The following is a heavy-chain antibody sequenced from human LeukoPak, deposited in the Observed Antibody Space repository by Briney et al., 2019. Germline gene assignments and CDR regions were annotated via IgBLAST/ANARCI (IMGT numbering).Heavy chain of an antibody. V-gene: IGHV3-11*01. CDR3: ASYCSGGSCYYYGMDV. CDR1: GFTFSDYY. D-gene: IGHD2-15*01. CDR2: ISSSGSTI. Sequence: GGSLRLSCAASGFTFSDYYMSWIRQAPGKGLEWVSYISSSGSTIYYADSVKGRFTISRDNAKNSLYLQMNSLRAEDTAVYYCASYCSGGSCYYYGMDVWGQGTTVTVSS. J-gene: IGHJ6*02.